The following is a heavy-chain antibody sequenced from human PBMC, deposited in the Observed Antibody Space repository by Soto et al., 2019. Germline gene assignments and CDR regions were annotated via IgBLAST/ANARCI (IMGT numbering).Heavy chain of an antibody. V-gene: IGHV4-61*01. J-gene: IGHJ4*02. CDR3: ARLLYYNGSGSYQYFDF. D-gene: IGHD3-10*01. CDR2: IFYTGST. CDR1: GGSVSSGSYY. Sequence: SETLSLTCTVSGGSVSSGSYYWSWIRQPPGKGLEWIGYIFYTGSTKYDPSFKSRVTISVDTSKDQFSLKLSSVTAADTAMYYCARLLYYNGSGSYQYFDFWGQGTLVTVSS.